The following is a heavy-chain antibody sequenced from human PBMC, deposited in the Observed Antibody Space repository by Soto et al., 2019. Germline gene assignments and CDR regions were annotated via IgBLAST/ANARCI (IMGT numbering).Heavy chain of an antibody. CDR2: ISAYNGNT. CDR3: ARVSYCSGGSCYSLDYYYYMDV. Sequence: ASVKVSCKASGYTFTSYGISWVRQAPGQGLERMGWISAYNGNTNYAQKLQGRVTMTTDTSTSTAYMELRSLRSDDTAVYYCARVSYCSGGSCYSLDYYYYMDVWGKGTTVTVSS. CDR1: GYTFTSYG. J-gene: IGHJ6*03. V-gene: IGHV1-18*01. D-gene: IGHD2-15*01.